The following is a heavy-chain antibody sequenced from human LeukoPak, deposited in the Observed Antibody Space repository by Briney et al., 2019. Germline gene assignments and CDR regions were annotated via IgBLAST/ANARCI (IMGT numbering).Heavy chain of an antibody. CDR3: ARYQVSQGRETTPFDY. CDR2: TYYRSQWYS. J-gene: IGHJ4*02. CDR1: GDSVSRNTVA. Sequence: SQTLSLTCAISGDSVSRNTVAWNWIRQSPSRGLDWLGRTYYRSQWYSDYAESVKGRMSINPDSSRNQFSLQLNSVTPEDTAVYYCARYQVSQGRETTPFDYWGQGTLVTVSA. V-gene: IGHV6-1*01. D-gene: IGHD1-14*01.